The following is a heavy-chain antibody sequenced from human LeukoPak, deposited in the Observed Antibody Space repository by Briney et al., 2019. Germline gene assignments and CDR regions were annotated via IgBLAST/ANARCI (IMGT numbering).Heavy chain of an antibody. D-gene: IGHD3-3*01. V-gene: IGHV3-48*03. CDR2: ISSSGSTI. CDR1: GFTFSSYE. CDR3: ARDGYDFWSGYAGYFDY. J-gene: IGHJ4*02. Sequence: GGSLRLSCAASGFTFSSYEMNWVRQAPGKGLEWVSYISSSGSTIYYADSVKGRFTISRDNAKNSLYLQMNSLRAEDTAVYYCARDGYDFWSGYAGYFDYWGQGTLVTVSS.